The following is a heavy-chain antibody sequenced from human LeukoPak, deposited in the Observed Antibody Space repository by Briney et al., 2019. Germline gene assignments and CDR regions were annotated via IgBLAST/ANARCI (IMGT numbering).Heavy chain of an antibody. J-gene: IGHJ4*02. CDR3: GHSYGYGVDY. CDR2: ISYDGSNK. Sequence: HPGGSLRLSCAASGFTFSSYGMHWVRQAPGKGLEWVAVISYDGSNKYYADSVKGRFTISRDNSKNTLYLQMNSLRAEDTAVYYCGHSYGYGVDYWGQGTLVTVSS. V-gene: IGHV3-30*03. CDR1: GFTFSSYG. D-gene: IGHD5-18*01.